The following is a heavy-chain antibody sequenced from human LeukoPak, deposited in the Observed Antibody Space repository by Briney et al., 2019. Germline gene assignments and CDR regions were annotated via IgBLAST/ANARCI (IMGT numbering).Heavy chain of an antibody. CDR1: GFTFNTYS. V-gene: IGHV3-21*01. CDR3: ARDAGITGTTEFDY. CDR2: ISSSSSYI. J-gene: IGHJ4*02. Sequence: PGGSLRPSCAASGFTFNTYSMDWVRQAPGKGLEWVSSISSSSSYIYYADSVKGRFTVSRDNAKNSLYLQMNSLKAEDTAVYYCARDAGITGTTEFDYWGQGTLVTVSS. D-gene: IGHD1-7*01.